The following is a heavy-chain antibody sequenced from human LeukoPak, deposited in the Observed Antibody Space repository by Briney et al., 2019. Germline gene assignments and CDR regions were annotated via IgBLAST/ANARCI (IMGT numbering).Heavy chain of an antibody. CDR1: GYTFTSYG. CDR3: AREGYGLYDYCMDA. V-gene: IGHV1-18*01. Sequence: GASVKVSCKASGYTFTSYGISWVRQAPGQGLEWMGWISAYNGNTNYAQKLQGRVTMTTDTSTSTAYVELRSLRSDDTAVYYCAREGYGLYDYCMDAWGKGTTVTISS. CDR2: ISAYNGNT. J-gene: IGHJ6*03. D-gene: IGHD4-17*01.